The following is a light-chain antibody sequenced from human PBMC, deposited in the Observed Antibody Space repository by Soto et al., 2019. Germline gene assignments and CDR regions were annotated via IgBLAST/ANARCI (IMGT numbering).Light chain of an antibody. CDR2: GAS. V-gene: IGKV3-15*01. CDR3: QQYNNWLLA. CDR1: QSVSSN. J-gene: IGKJ5*01. Sequence: EIVMTQSPATLSVSPGERATLSCRASQSVSSNLAWYQQKPGQAPRLLIYGASTRATGIPARFSGSGSGTEFNLNISSLQSEDFEVYYCQQYNNWLLAFGQGTRLEIK.